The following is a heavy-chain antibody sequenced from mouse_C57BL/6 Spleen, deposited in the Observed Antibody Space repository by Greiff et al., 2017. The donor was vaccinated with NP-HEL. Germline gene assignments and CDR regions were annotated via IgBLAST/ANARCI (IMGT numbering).Heavy chain of an antibody. J-gene: IGHJ2*01. Sequence: VQLQQSGAELVRPGASVKLSCKASGYTFTDYYINWVKQRPGQGLEWIARIYPGSGNTYYNEKFKGKATLTAEKSSSTAYMQLSSLTSEDAAVYFCARWSWAPSFDYWGQGTTLTVSS. CDR3: ARWSWAPSFDY. D-gene: IGHD4-1*01. V-gene: IGHV1-76*01. CDR2: IYPGSGNT. CDR1: GYTFTDYY.